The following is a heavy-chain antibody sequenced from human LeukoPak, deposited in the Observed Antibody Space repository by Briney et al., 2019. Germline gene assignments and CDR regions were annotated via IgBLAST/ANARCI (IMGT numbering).Heavy chain of an antibody. V-gene: IGHV4-59*12. D-gene: IGHD4-17*01. Sequence: SETLSLTCTVSGGSISTYYWSWIRQPPREGLEWIGYVYYSGGTNYNPSLKSRVTISVDTSKNKFSLKLSSVTAADTAVYYCARGAEHLDYGIDYWGQGTLVTVSS. CDR2: VYYSGGT. J-gene: IGHJ4*02. CDR1: GGSISTYY. CDR3: ARGAEHLDYGIDY.